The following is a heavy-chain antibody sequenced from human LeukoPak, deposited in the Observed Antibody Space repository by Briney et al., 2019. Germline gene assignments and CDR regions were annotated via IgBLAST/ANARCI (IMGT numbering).Heavy chain of an antibody. J-gene: IGHJ5*02. CDR1: GFTFNTYW. CDR3: AKVPLGNWFDP. D-gene: IGHD3-3*01. CDR2: IKQDGSEK. V-gene: IGHV3-7*01. Sequence: GGSLRLSCAASGFTFNTYWMSWVRQAPGKGLEWVANIKQDGSEKYYVDSVKGRFTISRDNAKNSLYLQMNSLRAEDTALYYCAKVPLGNWFDPWGQGTLVTVSS.